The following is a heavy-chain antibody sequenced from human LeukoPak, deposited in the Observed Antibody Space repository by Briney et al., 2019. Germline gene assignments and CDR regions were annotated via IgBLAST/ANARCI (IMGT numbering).Heavy chain of an antibody. J-gene: IGHJ4*02. CDR3: AKPYNYETYSFDY. Sequence: PGGSLRLSCAASGFTFTSYGLSWVRQAPGKGLEWVSAISGSGGTTYYAESVRGRFTTSRDNSKNTLYLQMNSLRAEDTAIYYCAKPYNYETYSFDYWGQGALVTVSS. CDR1: GFTFTSYG. CDR2: ISGSGGTT. D-gene: IGHD1-1*01. V-gene: IGHV3-23*01.